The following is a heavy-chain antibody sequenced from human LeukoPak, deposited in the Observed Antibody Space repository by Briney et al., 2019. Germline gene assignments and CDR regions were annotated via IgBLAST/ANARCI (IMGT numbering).Heavy chain of an antibody. J-gene: IGHJ4*02. CDR3: ARDTTYYYDSSGYYYPDY. D-gene: IGHD3-22*01. Sequence: ASVKVSCKASGYTFTSYGISWVRQAPGQGLEWMGWITTYNGNTNYAQKLQGRVTITRDTSASTAYMELRSLRSDDTAVYYCARDTTYYYDSSGYYYPDYWGQGTLVTVSS. CDR1: GYTFTSYG. CDR2: ITTYNGNT. V-gene: IGHV1-18*01.